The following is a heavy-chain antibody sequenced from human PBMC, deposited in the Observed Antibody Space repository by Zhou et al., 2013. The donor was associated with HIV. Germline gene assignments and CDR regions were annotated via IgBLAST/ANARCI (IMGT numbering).Heavy chain of an antibody. Sequence: QEQLIQSGAEVMKPGSSVKVSCKASGGRFNRYAISWVRHAPGQGLEWMGIINPSGGSTSYAQKFQGRVTMTRDTSTSTVYMELSSLRSEDTAVYYCARGIVVVLAYDAFDIWGQGTVVTVS. V-gene: IGHV1-46*02. D-gene: IGHD2-21*01. CDR1: GGRFNRYA. CDR2: INPSGGST. CDR3: ARGIVVVLAYDAFDI. J-gene: IGHJ3*02.